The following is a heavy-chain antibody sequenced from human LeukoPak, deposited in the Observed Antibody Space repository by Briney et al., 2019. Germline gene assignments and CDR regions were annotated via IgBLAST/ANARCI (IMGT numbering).Heavy chain of an antibody. V-gene: IGHV4-59*12. CDR1: GGSISSYY. D-gene: IGHD3-22*01. J-gene: IGHJ4*02. CDR3: ARDQGGSAYYWDY. Sequence: SETLSLTCTVSGGSISSYYWSWIRQPPGKGLEWIGYIYYSGSTNYNPSLKSRVTISVDTSKNQFSLKLSSVTAADTAVYYCARDQGGSAYYWDYWGQGTLVTVSS. CDR2: IYYSGST.